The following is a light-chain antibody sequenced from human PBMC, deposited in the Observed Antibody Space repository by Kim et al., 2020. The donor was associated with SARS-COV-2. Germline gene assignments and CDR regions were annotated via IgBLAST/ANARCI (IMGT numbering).Light chain of an antibody. V-gene: IGKV4-1*01. J-gene: IGKJ2*01. CDR2: WAS. Sequence: DIVMTQSPDSLAVSLGERATINCKSSQNVLDNSNNKNYLAWYQQKPGQPPKLLIYWASTRESGVPDRFSGSGSGTDFTLTISSLQAEDVAVYYCQQYYTTPYTFGQGTKLEI. CDR3: QQYYTTPYT. CDR1: QNVLDNSNNKNY.